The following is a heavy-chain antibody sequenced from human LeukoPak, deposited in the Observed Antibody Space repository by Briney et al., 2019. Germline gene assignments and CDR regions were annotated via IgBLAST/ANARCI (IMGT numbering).Heavy chain of an antibody. CDR1: GGTFSSYA. Sequence: SVKVSCKASGGTFSSYAISWVRQAPGQGLEWMGGIIPIFGTANYAQKFQGRVTITADESTSTAYMELSSLRSEDTAVYYCARTNIAAAGTDYWGQGTLVTVSS. CDR2: IIPIFGTA. CDR3: ARTNIAAAGTDY. V-gene: IGHV1-69*01. J-gene: IGHJ4*02. D-gene: IGHD6-13*01.